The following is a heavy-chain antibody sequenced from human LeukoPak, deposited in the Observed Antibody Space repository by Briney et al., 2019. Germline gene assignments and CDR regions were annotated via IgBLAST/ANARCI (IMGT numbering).Heavy chain of an antibody. CDR1: GYTFTSYY. D-gene: IGHD6-13*01. CDR2: INPSGGST. Sequence: ASVKVSCKASGYTFTSYYMHWVRQAPGQGLEWMGIINPSGGSTSYAQKFQGRVTMTRDTSTSTVYMELSSLRSEDTAVYYCASGRLRSSWYAPEGDYWGQGTLVTVSS. CDR3: ASGRLRSSWYAPEGDY. J-gene: IGHJ4*02. V-gene: IGHV1-46*01.